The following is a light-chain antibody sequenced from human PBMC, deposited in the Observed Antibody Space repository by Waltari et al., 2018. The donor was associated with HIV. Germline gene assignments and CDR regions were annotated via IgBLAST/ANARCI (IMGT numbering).Light chain of an antibody. CDR3: SSHAGSKVV. V-gene: IGLV2-8*01. J-gene: IGLJ2*01. CDR1: SSDVGGYNY. CDR2: DVI. Sequence: QSALTQPPSASGSPGQSVTLSCTGTSSDVGGYNYVSCHQQHPVKAPKLMIYDVIKRPPGLPVRFSCSKSGNPASLTVSGLQPEDEADYYCSSHAGSKVVFGGGTRLTVL.